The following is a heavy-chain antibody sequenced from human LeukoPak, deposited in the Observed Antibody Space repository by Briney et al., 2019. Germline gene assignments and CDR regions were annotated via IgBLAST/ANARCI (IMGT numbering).Heavy chain of an antibody. CDR2: IYYSGST. CDR1: GGSISSGGYY. Sequence: SETLSLTCTVSGGSISSGGYYWSWIRQHPGKGLEWIGYIYYSGSTYYNPSLKSRVTISVDTSKNQFSLKLSSVTAADTAVYYCAGDRVVAYYYYGMDVWGQGTTVTVSS. V-gene: IGHV4-31*03. CDR3: AGDRVVAYYYYGMDV. J-gene: IGHJ6*02. D-gene: IGHD3-3*01.